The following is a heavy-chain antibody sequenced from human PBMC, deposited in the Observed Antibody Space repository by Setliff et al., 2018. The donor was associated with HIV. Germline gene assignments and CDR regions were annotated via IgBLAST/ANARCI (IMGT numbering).Heavy chain of an antibody. CDR2: LNPKTGVA. Sequence: ASVKVSCKASNYTLINYGVSWVRQAPGQGLQWMGRLNPKTGVAHFAQTFQGRVTMTRDTSIGIAFMELSRVKSADTAVYFCARGTVVGATIYYFDYWGQGTLVTVSS. J-gene: IGHJ4*02. CDR1: NYTLINYG. CDR3: ARGTVVGATIYYFDY. D-gene: IGHD1-26*01. V-gene: IGHV1-2*06.